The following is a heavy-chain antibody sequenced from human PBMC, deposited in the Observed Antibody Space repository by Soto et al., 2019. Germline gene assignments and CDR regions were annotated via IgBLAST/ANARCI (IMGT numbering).Heavy chain of an antibody. J-gene: IGHJ6*02. CDR2: ISPYNGNT. CDR1: GYTFTSYG. V-gene: IGHV1-18*01. D-gene: IGHD5-18*01. CDR3: ARGIRGYFGVDYYYGMDV. Sequence: QVQLVQSGAEVKKPGASVKVSCKASGYTFTSYGISWVRQAPGQGLEWMGWISPYNGNTNYAQKLQGRVTMTTDTSTSTAYREPRSLRSDDTAVYYCARGIRGYFGVDYYYGMDVWGQGTTVTVSS.